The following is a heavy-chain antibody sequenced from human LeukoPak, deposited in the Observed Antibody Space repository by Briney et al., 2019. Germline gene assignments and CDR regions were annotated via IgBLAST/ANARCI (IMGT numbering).Heavy chain of an antibody. D-gene: IGHD6-13*01. V-gene: IGHV3-23*01. J-gene: IGHJ6*02. CDR2: ISNSGGST. CDR3: ARDWQQQLGSDYGMDV. Sequence: GGSLRLSCAASGFTFSSYWMHWVRQAPGKGLEWVSAISNSGGSTYYADSVRGRFTISRDNSKNTLYLQMNSLRAEDTAVYYCARDWQQQLGSDYGMDVWGQGTTVTVSS. CDR1: GFTFSSYW.